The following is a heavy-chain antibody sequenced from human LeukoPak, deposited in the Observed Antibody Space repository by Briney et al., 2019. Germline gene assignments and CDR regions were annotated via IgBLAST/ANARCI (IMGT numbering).Heavy chain of an antibody. Sequence: PGGSLRLSCAASGFTFSSYSMNWVRQAPGKGLEWVAVISYDGSNKYYADSVKGRFTISRDNSKNTLYLQMNSPRAEDTAVYYCATAPVATIFYWGQGTLVTVSS. V-gene: IGHV3-30*03. D-gene: IGHD5-12*01. J-gene: IGHJ4*02. CDR1: GFTFSSYS. CDR3: ATAPVATIFY. CDR2: ISYDGSNK.